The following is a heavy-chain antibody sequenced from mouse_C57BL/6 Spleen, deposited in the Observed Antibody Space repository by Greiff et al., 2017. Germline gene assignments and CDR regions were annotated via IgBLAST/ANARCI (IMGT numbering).Heavy chain of an antibody. CDR2: ISSGGSYT. D-gene: IGHD1-1*01. J-gene: IGHJ4*01. Sequence: EVMLVESGGDLVKPGGSLKLSCAASGFTFSSYGMSWVRQTPDKRLEWVATISSGGSYTYYPDSVKGRFTISRDNAKNTLYLQMSSLKSEDTAMYYCARRLRDAMDYWGQEPQSPSPQ. CDR3: ARRLRDAMDY. V-gene: IGHV5-6*02. CDR1: GFTFSSYG.